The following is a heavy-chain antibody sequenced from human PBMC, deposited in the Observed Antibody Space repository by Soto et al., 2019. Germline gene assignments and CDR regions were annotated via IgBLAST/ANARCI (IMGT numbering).Heavy chain of an antibody. CDR2: ISSRNTYI. V-gene: IGHV3-21*01. J-gene: IGHJ5*02. CDR3: ARGTGWLDT. Sequence: PGGSLRLSCTASGFTFSDYTMNWVRQAPGKGLQWVSSISSRNTYIYYADSMKGRFTISRDNAKNSLSLQMNSLRAEDTAVYYCARGTGWLDTWGQGTLVTVSS. CDR1: GFTFSDYT.